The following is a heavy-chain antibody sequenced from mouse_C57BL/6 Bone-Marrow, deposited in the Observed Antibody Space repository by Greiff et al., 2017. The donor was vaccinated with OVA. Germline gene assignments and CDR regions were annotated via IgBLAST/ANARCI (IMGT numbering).Heavy chain of an antibody. CDR2: ISYSGST. J-gene: IGHJ1*03. Sequence: EVKLVESGPGLAKPSQTLSLTCSVTGYSITSDYWNWIRKFPGNKLEYMGYISYSGSTYYNPSLKSRISITRDTSKNQYYLQLNSVTTEDTATYYCARDYSNYGGYFDVWGTGTTVTVSS. V-gene: IGHV3-8*01. CDR3: ARDYSNYGGYFDV. CDR1: GYSITSDY. D-gene: IGHD2-5*01.